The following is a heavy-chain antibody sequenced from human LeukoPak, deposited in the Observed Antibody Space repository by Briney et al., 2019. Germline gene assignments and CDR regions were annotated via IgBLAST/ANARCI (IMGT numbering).Heavy chain of an antibody. Sequence: PSETLSLTCSVSGGSFSIYYWSWIRQPAGKGLEWIGRIYTSGSTHYNPSLKSRVTMSVDTSKNQFSLKLSSVTAADTAVYYCAREGGRYCSGGSCYSGYFDYWGQGTLVTVSS. CDR1: GGSFSIYY. J-gene: IGHJ4*02. V-gene: IGHV4-4*07. CDR2: IYTSGST. D-gene: IGHD2-15*01. CDR3: AREGGRYCSGGSCYSGYFDY.